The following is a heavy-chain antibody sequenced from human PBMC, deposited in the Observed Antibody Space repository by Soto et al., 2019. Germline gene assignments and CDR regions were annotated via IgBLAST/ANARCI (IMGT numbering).Heavy chain of an antibody. D-gene: IGHD2-15*01. CDR2: IFSNDEK. Sequence: SGPTLVNPTATLTLTCTVSGFSLSNARMGVSWIRQPPGKALEWLAHIFSNDEKSYSTSLKSRLTISKDTSKSQVVLTMTNMEHVDTATYYCARMECSGGSCYPYYYYYHMDVWGKGTPVTVSS. CDR1: GFSLSNARMG. V-gene: IGHV2-26*01. CDR3: ARMECSGGSCYPYYYYYHMDV. J-gene: IGHJ6*03.